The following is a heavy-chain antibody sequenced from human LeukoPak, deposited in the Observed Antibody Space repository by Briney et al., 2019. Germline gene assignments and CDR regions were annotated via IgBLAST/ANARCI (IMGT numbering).Heavy chain of an antibody. Sequence: SETLSLTCTVSGGSISSGGYCWSWIRQHPGKGLEWIGYIYYSGSTYYNPSLKSRVTISVDTSKNQFSLKLSSVTAADTAVYYCARDGSGSYYKWRDNWFDPWGQGTLVTVSS. CDR2: IYYSGST. V-gene: IGHV4-31*03. D-gene: IGHD3-10*01. CDR3: ARDGSGSYYKWRDNWFDP. CDR1: GGSISSGGYC. J-gene: IGHJ5*02.